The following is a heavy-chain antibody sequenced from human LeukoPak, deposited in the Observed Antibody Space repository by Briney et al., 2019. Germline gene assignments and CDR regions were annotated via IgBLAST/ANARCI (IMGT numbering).Heavy chain of an antibody. J-gene: IGHJ4*02. D-gene: IGHD3-16*01. CDR3: ARKRSNGPLDY. V-gene: IGHV6-1*01. CDR2: TYFRSKWYD. CDR1: GDSVSSNSAA. Sequence: SQTLSLTCAISGDSVSSNSAAWSWIRQSPSRGLEWLGRTYFRSKWYDDYAVSVKGRITVNPDTSKNQFSLHLNYVTPEDTAVYYCARKRSNGPLDYWGQGTLVTVSS.